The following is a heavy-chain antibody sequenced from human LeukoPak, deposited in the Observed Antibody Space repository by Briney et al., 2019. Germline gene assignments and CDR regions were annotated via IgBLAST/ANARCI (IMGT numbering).Heavy chain of an antibody. CDR2: INHSGST. Sequence: SGTLSLTCAVYGGSFSGYYWSWIRQPPGKGLEWIGEINHSGSTNYNPSLKSRVTISVDTSKNQFSLKLSSVTAADTAVYYCARFSQQLAQYYYYGMDVWGQGTTVTVSS. CDR3: ARFSQQLAQYYYYGMDV. CDR1: GGSFSGYY. J-gene: IGHJ6*02. V-gene: IGHV4-34*01. D-gene: IGHD6-13*01.